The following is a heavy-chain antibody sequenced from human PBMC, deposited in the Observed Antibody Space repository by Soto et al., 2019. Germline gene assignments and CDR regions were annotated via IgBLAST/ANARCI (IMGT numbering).Heavy chain of an antibody. CDR3: ARVGDYANYSIFGMDV. J-gene: IGHJ6*02. D-gene: IGHD4-17*01. Sequence: PGVSLRLSCAASGFTFSSYWMHWVRQAPGKGLVWVSRINSAGSSTSYAYSVKGRFTISRDNAKNTLYLQMNSLRAEDTAVYYCARVGDYANYSIFGMDVWGQGTTVSVSS. CDR2: INSAGSST. CDR1: GFTFSSYW. V-gene: IGHV3-74*01.